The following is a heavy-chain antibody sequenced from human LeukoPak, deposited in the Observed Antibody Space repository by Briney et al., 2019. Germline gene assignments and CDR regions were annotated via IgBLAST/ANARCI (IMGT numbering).Heavy chain of an antibody. CDR1: GGSFSGYY. CDR2: INHSGST. V-gene: IGHV4-34*01. D-gene: IGHD6-19*01. J-gene: IGHJ3*02. Sequence: SETLSLTCAVYGGSFSGYYWSWIRQPPGRGLEWIGEINHSGSTNYNPSLKSRVTISVDTSKNQFSLKLSSVTAADTAVYYCARVWEQWLVRKRHAFDIWGQGTMVTVSS. CDR3: ARVWEQWLVRKRHAFDI.